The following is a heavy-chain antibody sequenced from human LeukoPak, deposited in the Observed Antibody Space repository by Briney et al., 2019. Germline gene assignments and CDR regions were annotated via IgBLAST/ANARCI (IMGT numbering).Heavy chain of an antibody. D-gene: IGHD1-26*01. CDR1: GYTFTGYY. J-gene: IGHJ4*02. CDR2: INPNNGAT. CDR3: TRETGSYHGNDY. V-gene: IGHV1-2*06. Sequence: ASVKVSCKASGYTFTGYYMHWVRQAPGQGLEWMGRINPNNGATNYAQKLQGRVTITGDTSISTACMELSSLRSDDTAVYYCTRETGSYHGNDYWGQGTLVTVSS.